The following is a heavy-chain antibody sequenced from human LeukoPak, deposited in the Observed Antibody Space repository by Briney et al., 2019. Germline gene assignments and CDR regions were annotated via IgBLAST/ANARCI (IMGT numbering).Heavy chain of an antibody. CDR2: ISSSSSTI. CDR3: ARRRGTAAGDY. Sequence: GGSLRLSCSASDFTFSNHNMNWVRQAPGKGLEWVSYISSSSSTIYYADSVKGRFTISRDNSKNTLYLQMNSLRAEDTAVYYCARRRGTAAGDYWGQGTLVTASS. V-gene: IGHV3-48*01. D-gene: IGHD6-13*01. CDR1: DFTFSNHN. J-gene: IGHJ4*02.